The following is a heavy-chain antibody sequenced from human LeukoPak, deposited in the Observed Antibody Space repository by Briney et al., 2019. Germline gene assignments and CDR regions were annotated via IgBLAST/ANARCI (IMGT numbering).Heavy chain of an antibody. Sequence: ASVKVSCKASGYSLSGYYIHWVRQAPGHGLEWMGWRNPNSGAKNYAQKLQGGVTLTRDTSISTFYMEVPRLRSDDTAVYLCARYNWHDVVSAPDYWGQGTLV. CDR3: ARYNWHDVVSAPDY. CDR1: GYSLSGYY. V-gene: IGHV1-2*02. CDR2: RNPNSGAK. D-gene: IGHD1-1*01. J-gene: IGHJ4*02.